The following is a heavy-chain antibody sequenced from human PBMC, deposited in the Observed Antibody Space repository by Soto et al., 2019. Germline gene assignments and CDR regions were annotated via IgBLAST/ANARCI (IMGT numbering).Heavy chain of an antibody. V-gene: IGHV3-33*01. CDR1: GFTFSNHG. J-gene: IGHJ4*02. CDR2: IWYDGTNR. CDR3: ARESSSGRRDRIDY. Sequence: QVKLVESGGGVVQPGRSLRLSCAASGFTFSNHGMHWVRQAPGKGLEWVTVIWYDGTNRFYADSVKGRFTISRDISENTVSLQMNSLRAEDTPVYYCARESSSGRRDRIDYWGQGTLVTVSS. D-gene: IGHD6-19*01.